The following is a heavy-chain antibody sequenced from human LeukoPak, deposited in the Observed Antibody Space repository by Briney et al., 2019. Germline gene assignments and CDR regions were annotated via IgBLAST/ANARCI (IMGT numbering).Heavy chain of an antibody. V-gene: IGHV4-39*01. CDR2: IYSSGST. CDR1: GGSISSSSYY. J-gene: IGHJ4*02. D-gene: IGHD3-10*01. Sequence: RSSETLSLTCTVSGGSISSSSYYWGWIRQPPGKGLEWIGSIYSSGSTYYNPSLKSRVTISVDTSKNQFSLKLSSVTAADTAVYYCARTERGVIIVGYWGQGTLVTVSS. CDR3: ARTERGVIIVGY.